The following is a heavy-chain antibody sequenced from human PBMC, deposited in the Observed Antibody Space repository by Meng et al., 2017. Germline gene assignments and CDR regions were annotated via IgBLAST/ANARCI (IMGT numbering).Heavy chain of an antibody. D-gene: IGHD3-22*01. CDR1: GFTFSSYA. V-gene: IGHV3-30*04. CDR2: ISYDGSNK. Sequence: LSLTCAASGFTFSSYAMHWVRQAPGKGLEWVAVISYDGSNKYYADSEKGRFTISRDNSKNTLYLQMNSLRAEDTAVYYCACNYYDSSGYGDYWGQGKLVTVSS. CDR3: ACNYYDSSGYGDY. J-gene: IGHJ4*02.